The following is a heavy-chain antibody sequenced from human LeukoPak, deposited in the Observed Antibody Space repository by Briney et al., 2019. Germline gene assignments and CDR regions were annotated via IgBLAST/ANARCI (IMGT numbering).Heavy chain of an antibody. V-gene: IGHV3-23*01. CDR3: ANSYDILTGYYPFDY. Sequence: GGSLRLSCAASGFTFSSYAMSWVRQAPGKGLEWVSAISGSGGSTYYADSVKGRFTISRDNSKNTLYLQMNSLRAEDTAVYYCANSYDILTGYYPFDYRGQGTLVTVSS. CDR2: ISGSGGST. CDR1: GFTFSSYA. D-gene: IGHD3-9*01. J-gene: IGHJ4*02.